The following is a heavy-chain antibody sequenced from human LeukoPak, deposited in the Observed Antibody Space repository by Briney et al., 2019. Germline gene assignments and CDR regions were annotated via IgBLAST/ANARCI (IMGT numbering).Heavy chain of an antibody. V-gene: IGHV4-59*01. D-gene: IGHD2-2*01. CDR2: IYYSGST. Sequence: SETLSLACTVSGGSISSYYWSWIRQPPGKGLEWIGYIYYSGSTNYNPSLKSRVTISVDTSKNQFSLKLSSVTAADTAVYYCARDQYGYYFDYWGQGTLVTVSS. CDR1: GGSISSYY. CDR3: ARDQYGYYFDY. J-gene: IGHJ4*02.